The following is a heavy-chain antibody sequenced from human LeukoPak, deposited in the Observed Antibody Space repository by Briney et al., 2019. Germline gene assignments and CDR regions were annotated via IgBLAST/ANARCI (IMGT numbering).Heavy chain of an antibody. V-gene: IGHV4-59*01. J-gene: IGHJ4*02. Sequence: PSETLSLTCTVAGGSISSYYWSWIRQPPGKGLEWIGYIYYSGSTNYNPSLKSRVTISVDTSKNQFSLKLSSVTAADTAVYYCAREESSGWFDCWGQGTLVTVSS. CDR2: IYYSGST. D-gene: IGHD6-19*01. CDR1: GGSISSYY. CDR3: AREESSGWFDC.